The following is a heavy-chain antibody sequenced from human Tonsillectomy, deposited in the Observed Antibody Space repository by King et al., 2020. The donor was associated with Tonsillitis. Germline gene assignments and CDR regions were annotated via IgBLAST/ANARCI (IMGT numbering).Heavy chain of an antibody. CDR3: ASHNHPPYNMVATIDPFDY. J-gene: IGHJ4*02. CDR1: GYSFTSYW. CDR2: IYPGDSDT. D-gene: IGHD5-12*01. Sequence: QLVQSGAEVKKPGESLKISCKGSGYSFTSYWIGWVRQMPGKGLEWMGIIYPGDSDTRYSPSFQGQVTISADKSISTAYLQWSSLKASDTAMYYCASHNHPPYNMVATIDPFDYWGQGTLVTVSS. V-gene: IGHV5-51*01.